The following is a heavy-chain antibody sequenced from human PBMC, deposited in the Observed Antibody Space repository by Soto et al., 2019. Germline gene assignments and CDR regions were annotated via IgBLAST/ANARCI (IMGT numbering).Heavy chain of an antibody. CDR2: IKSKTDGGTT. V-gene: IGHV3-15*01. J-gene: IGHJ6*02. Sequence: GGSLRLSCAASGFTFSNAWMSWVRQAPGKGLEWVGRIKSKTDGGTTDYAAPVKGRFTISRDDSKNTLYLQMNSLKTEDTAVYYCTTYPPMASGMDVWGQGTTVTVSS. CDR3: TTYPPMASGMDV. CDR1: GFTFSNAW.